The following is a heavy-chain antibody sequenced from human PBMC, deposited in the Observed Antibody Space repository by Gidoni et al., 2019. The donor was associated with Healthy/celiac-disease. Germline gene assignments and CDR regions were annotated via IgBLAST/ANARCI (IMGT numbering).Heavy chain of an antibody. CDR2: IYTSGST. Sequence: QVQLQESGPGLVKPSQTLSLTCTVPGGSISSGSYYWSWIRQPAGKGLEWIGRIYTSGSTNYNPSLKSRVTISVDTSKNQFSLKLSSVTAADTAVYYCARDHYYYYMDVWGKGTTVTVSS. CDR3: ARDHYYYYMDV. V-gene: IGHV4-61*02. CDR1: GGSISSGSYY. J-gene: IGHJ6*03.